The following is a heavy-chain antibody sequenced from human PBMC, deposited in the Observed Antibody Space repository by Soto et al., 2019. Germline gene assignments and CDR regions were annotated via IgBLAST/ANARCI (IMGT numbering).Heavy chain of an antibody. Sequence: QVRLVQSGAEVKKPGASVKASCKASGYTFTSYAMHSVRQAPGQRLEWMGWINAGNGNTKYSQKFQARVTITRDTSASTAFMELGRLRSEDTAVYYCAMTRGHGAAAGSFDPWGQGTLVTVSS. CDR1: GYTFTSYA. J-gene: IGHJ5*02. D-gene: IGHD6-13*01. V-gene: IGHV1-3*01. CDR2: INAGNGNT. CDR3: AMTRGHGAAAGSFDP.